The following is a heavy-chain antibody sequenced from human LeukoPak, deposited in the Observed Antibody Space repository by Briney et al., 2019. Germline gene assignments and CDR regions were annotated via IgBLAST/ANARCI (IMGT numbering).Heavy chain of an antibody. CDR1: AYTFTSYA. Sequence: PSVKVSCQAYAYTFTSYAMHWVRPAAGQRIEWMGWINAGNGHTKYSQKFQGRVTITRDTSASTAYMELSSLRSEDTAVYYCAREGYCSSTSCYYFDYWGQGTLVTVSS. V-gene: IGHV1-3*01. D-gene: IGHD2-2*01. CDR2: INAGNGHT. J-gene: IGHJ4*02. CDR3: AREGYCSSTSCYYFDY.